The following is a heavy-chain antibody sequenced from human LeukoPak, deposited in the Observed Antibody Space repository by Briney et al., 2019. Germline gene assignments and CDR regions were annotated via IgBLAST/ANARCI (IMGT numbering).Heavy chain of an antibody. CDR3: GKTTTGYSSGRNPAWPVDY. D-gene: IGHD6-19*01. Sequence: PGGSLRLSCTASGFTFSSYAMYWVRQAPGKGLEWFSGIFGSGGSAHYADSVKGRFTISRDNSQNTVYLQMNSLRAEDTAVYYCGKTTTGYSSGRNPAWPVDYWGQGTLVTVSS. J-gene: IGHJ4*02. CDR2: IFGSGGSA. V-gene: IGHV3-23*01. CDR1: GFTFSSYA.